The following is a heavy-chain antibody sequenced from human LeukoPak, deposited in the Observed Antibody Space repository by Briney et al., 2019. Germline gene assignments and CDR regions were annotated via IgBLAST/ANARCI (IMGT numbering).Heavy chain of an antibody. CDR2: ISWNSGSI. CDR3: AKDKSAAIMGQWLDY. J-gene: IGHJ4*02. V-gene: IGHV3-9*03. D-gene: IGHD6-19*01. Sequence: SLRLSCAASGFTFSIYAMHWVRQAPGKGLEWVSGISWNSGSIGYADSVKGRFTISRDNAKNSLYLQMNSLRAEDMALYYCAKDKSAAIMGQWLDYWGQGTLVTVSS. CDR1: GFTFSIYA.